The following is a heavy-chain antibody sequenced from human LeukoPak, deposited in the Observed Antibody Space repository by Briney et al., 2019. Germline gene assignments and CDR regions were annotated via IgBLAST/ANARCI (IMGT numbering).Heavy chain of an antibody. CDR2: IYYSGST. J-gene: IGHJ4*02. D-gene: IGHD3-22*01. Sequence: SDTLSLTCTVSGRSISSYYWRWIRQPRGEGLECIGYIYYSGSTNYNPSLKSRVTISVDTSKNQFHLMLSSVTAADTGVYYCARGPPARYYDSSGYYGCWGQGTLVTVSS. V-gene: IGHV4-59*12. CDR1: GRSISSYY. CDR3: ARGPPARYYDSSGYYGC.